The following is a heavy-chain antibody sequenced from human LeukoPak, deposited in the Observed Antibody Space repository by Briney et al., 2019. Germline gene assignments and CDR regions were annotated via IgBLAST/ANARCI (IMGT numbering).Heavy chain of an antibody. Sequence: SETLSLTCTVSGGSISSYYWNWIRQPPGKRLEWIGDIHYSGSTKYKPSLKSRVTISVDTSKNQFSLKLSFVTAADTAVYYCARDRVRDGLDVWGQGTTVTVSS. CDR2: IHYSGST. J-gene: IGHJ6*02. D-gene: IGHD6-25*01. V-gene: IGHV4-59*12. CDR1: GGSISSYY. CDR3: ARDRVRDGLDV.